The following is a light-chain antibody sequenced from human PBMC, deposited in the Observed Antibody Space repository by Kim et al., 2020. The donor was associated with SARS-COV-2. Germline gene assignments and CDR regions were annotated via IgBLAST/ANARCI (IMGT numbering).Light chain of an antibody. J-gene: IGKJ2*01. CDR3: QQYSSYSYT. CDR1: RSINSW. CDR2: DAS. V-gene: IGKV1-5*01. Sequence: SASLGDRVTITCRASRSINSWLAWYQQSPGKAPKFLIYDASSLRSGVPSRFSVRGSGTEFTLTITNLQPEDFGTYYCQQYSSYSYTFGQGTKLEI.